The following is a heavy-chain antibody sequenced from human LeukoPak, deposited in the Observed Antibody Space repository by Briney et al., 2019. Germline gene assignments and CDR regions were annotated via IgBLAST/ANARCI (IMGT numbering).Heavy chain of an antibody. CDR2: INTNTGNA. V-gene: IGHV7-4-1*02. CDR1: GYTFTSYD. CDR3: ARDILFEGIAAADDY. D-gene: IGHD6-13*01. Sequence: ASVKVSCKASGYTFTSYDMNWERQAPGQGLEWMGWINTNTGNATYAQGFTGGFVFSLDRYISTAYLQISSLKAEDTAVYYCARDILFEGIAAADDYWGQGTLVTVSS. J-gene: IGHJ4*02.